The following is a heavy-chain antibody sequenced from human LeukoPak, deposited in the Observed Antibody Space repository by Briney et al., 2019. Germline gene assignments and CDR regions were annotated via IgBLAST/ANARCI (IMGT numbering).Heavy chain of an antibody. Sequence: GRSLRLSCAASGFTFSSYVMHWVRQAPGKGLEWVAVISYDGSNKYYADSVKGRFTISRDNSKNTLYLQMNSLRAEDTAVYYCAKDLIYGGTDDAFDIWGQGTMVTVSS. V-gene: IGHV3-30*18. CDR1: GFTFSSYV. CDR3: AKDLIYGGTDDAFDI. J-gene: IGHJ3*02. CDR2: ISYDGSNK. D-gene: IGHD4-23*01.